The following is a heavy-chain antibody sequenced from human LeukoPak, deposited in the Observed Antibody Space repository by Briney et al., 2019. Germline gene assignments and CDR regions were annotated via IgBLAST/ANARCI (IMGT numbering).Heavy chain of an antibody. D-gene: IGHD1/OR15-1a*01. CDR3: AKQMRD. CDR1: GFTLSSYW. V-gene: IGHV3-74*01. Sequence: GGSLRLSCAASGFTLSSYWMHWVRHVPGKGLVWVSQINGDGSSAYYADSVKGRFTISRDNAKNTLYLQVNNLRAEDTAVYYCAKQMRDWGQGTLVTVSS. J-gene: IGHJ4*02. CDR2: INGDGSSA.